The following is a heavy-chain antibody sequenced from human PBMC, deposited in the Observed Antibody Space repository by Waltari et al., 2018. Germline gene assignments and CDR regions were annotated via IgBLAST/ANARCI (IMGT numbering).Heavy chain of an antibody. J-gene: IGHJ4*02. CDR2: IRTKANGHAT. CDR3: ASQIGYSSAWYY. CDR1: GFTFSGSA. D-gene: IGHD6-19*01. V-gene: IGHV3-73*01. Sequence: EVQLVESGGDLVQPGGSLKLSCAASGFTFSGSAMHWVRQAPGKGLEGIGRIRTKANGHATHYGGSVRGRFTISREDSQNTAYLQMNSLTPGDTAVYYCASQIGYSSAWYYWGQGTLVTVSS.